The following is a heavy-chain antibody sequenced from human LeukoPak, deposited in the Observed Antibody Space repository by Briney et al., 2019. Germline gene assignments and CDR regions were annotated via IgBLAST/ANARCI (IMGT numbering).Heavy chain of an antibody. D-gene: IGHD2-15*01. J-gene: IGHJ5*02. CDR2: IYPADSDI. Sequence: GESLKISCKGSGYSINNYWIGWVRQMPGKGLEWMGIIYPADSDIRYSPSFQGQVTISADKSISTAYLQWSSLKASDTAMYYCARQEYCSGGSCYTWFDLWGRGTLVTVSS. CDR3: ARQEYCSGGSCYTWFDL. V-gene: IGHV5-51*01. CDR1: GYSINNYW.